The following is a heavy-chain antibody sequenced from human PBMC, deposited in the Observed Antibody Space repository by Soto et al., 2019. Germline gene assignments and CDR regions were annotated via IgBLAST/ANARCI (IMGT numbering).Heavy chain of an antibody. V-gene: IGHV4-34*01. D-gene: IGHD2-2*01. J-gene: IGHJ5*02. Sequence: SETLSLTCAVYGGSFSGYYWSWIRQPPGKGLEWIGEINHSGSTNYNPSLKSRVTISVDTSKNQFSLKLSSVTAADTAVYYCARARRLVVVPAVGNWFDPWGQGTLVTVSS. CDR3: ARARRLVVVPAVGNWFDP. CDR1: GGSFSGYY. CDR2: INHSGST.